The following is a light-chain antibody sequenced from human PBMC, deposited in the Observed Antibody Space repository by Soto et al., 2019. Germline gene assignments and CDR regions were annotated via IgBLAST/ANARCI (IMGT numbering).Light chain of an antibody. Sequence: DVQLTQSPSSLSVFVGDSVTVTCRVSQNIITYLHWYHQKPGEAPTLLINAASTLQSGVPSRFSGSGSGTDFTLTINSLQPEDVGTYYCQQSYSKPTFGQGTTVEIK. CDR1: QNIITY. J-gene: IGKJ1*01. CDR3: QQSYSKPT. CDR2: AAS. V-gene: IGKV1-39*01.